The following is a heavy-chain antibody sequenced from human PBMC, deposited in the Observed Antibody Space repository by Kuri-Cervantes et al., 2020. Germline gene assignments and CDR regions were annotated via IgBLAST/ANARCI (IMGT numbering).Heavy chain of an antibody. J-gene: IGHJ3*02. Sequence: GGSLRLSCAASGFTFSSYGMHWVRQAPGKGLEWVAVIWYDGSNKYYADSVKGRFTISRDNSKNTLYLQMNSLRAEDTAVYYCAYSSGWTEGAFDIWGQGTMVTVSS. D-gene: IGHD6-19*01. CDR1: GFTFSSYG. V-gene: IGHV3-33*01. CDR3: AYSSGWTEGAFDI. CDR2: IWYDGSNK.